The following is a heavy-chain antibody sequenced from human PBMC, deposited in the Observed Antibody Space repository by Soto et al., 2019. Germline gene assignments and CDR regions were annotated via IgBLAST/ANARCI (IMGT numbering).Heavy chain of an antibody. CDR2: INHSGST. V-gene: IGHV4-34*01. CDR1: GGSFSGYY. D-gene: IGHD3-10*01. Sequence: SETLSLTCAVYGGSFSGYYWSWIRQPPGKGLEWIGEINHSGSTNYNPSLKSRVTISVDTSKNQFSLELSSVTAADTAVYYCAGERRLWFGLYYYYYGMDVWGQGTTVTVSS. J-gene: IGHJ6*02. CDR3: AGERRLWFGLYYYYYGMDV.